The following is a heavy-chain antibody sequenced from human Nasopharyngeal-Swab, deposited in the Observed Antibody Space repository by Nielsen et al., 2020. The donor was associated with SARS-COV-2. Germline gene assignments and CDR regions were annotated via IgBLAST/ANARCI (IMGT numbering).Heavy chain of an antibody. CDR2: ISSLVGTF. CDR3: VTGSRELRGLDY. V-gene: IGHV3-48*02. CDR1: GFTFSTLS. Sequence: GESLKISCEASGFTFSTLSMNWVRQAPGKGLEWVSYISSLVGTFYYADSVKGRFTISRDNAKNSLYLQMNSLRDEDTAVYYCVTGSRELRGLDYWGQGTLVTVSS. D-gene: IGHD1-7*01. J-gene: IGHJ4*02.